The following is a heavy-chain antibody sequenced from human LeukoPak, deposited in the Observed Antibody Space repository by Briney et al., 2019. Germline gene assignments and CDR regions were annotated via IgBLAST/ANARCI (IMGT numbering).Heavy chain of an antibody. D-gene: IGHD3-10*01. CDR2: IYYSGST. J-gene: IGHJ4*02. V-gene: IGHV4-59*01. CDR1: GGSISSYY. Sequence: PSETLSLTCTVSGGSISSYYWSWIRQPPGKGLEWIGYIYYSGSTNYNPSLKSRVTISVDTSKNQFSLKLSSVTAADTAVYYCARVSGSHYLFDYWGQGTLVTVSS. CDR3: ARVSGSHYLFDY.